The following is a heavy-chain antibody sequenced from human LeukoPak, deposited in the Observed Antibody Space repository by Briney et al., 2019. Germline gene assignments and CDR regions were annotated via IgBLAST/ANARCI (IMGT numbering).Heavy chain of an antibody. CDR3: AGVFTIFGVVSTPDY. CDR2: ISAYNGNT. V-gene: IGHV1-18*01. J-gene: IGHJ4*02. CDR1: GYTFTSYG. D-gene: IGHD3-3*01. Sequence: ASVKVSCKASGYTFTSYGISWVRQAPGQGLEWMGWISAYNGNTNYAQKLQGRVTMTTDTSTSTAYMELRSLRSDDTAVYYCAGVFTIFGVVSTPDYWGQGTLVTVSS.